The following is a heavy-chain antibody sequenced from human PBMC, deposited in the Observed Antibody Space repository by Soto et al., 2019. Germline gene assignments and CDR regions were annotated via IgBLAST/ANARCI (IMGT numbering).Heavy chain of an antibody. CDR1: GFTFSSYT. Sequence: EVPLLESGGGLVQPGGSLRLSCAASGFTFSSYTMSWVRQGPGKGLEWVSGISSSGGRTVSAASVNGRFTNSRDNFKNPLYRQMNTLGAEDTAVYYCAKGWGDYWGQGTPVTVSS. V-gene: IGHV3-23*01. CDR3: AKGWGDY. CDR2: ISSSGGRT. D-gene: IGHD7-27*01. J-gene: IGHJ4*02.